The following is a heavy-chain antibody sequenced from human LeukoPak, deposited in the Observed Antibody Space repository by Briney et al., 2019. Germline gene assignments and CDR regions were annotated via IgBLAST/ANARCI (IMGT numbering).Heavy chain of an antibody. D-gene: IGHD4-17*01. V-gene: IGHV4-31*03. CDR1: GGSISSGGYY. Sequence: SETLSLTCTVSGGSISSGGYYWSWIRQHPGKGLEWIGYIYYSGSTYYNPSLKSRVTISVDTSKNQFSLKLSSVTAADTAVYYCARSSPTVTQGGFDYWGQGTLVTVSS. CDR3: ARSSPTVTQGGFDY. J-gene: IGHJ4*02. CDR2: IYYSGST.